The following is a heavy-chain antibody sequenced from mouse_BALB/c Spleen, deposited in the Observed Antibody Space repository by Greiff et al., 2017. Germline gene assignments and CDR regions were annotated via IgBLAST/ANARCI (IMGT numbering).Heavy chain of an antibody. CDR2: IRSKSNNYAT. CDR3: VRQARYFDY. CDR1: GFTFNTYA. Sequence: EVKLMESGGGLVQPKGSLKLSCAASGFTFNTYAMNWVRQAPGKGLEWVARIRSKSNNYATYYADSVKDRFTISRDDSQSMLYLQMNNLKTEDTAMYYCVRQARYFDYWGQGTTLTVSS. J-gene: IGHJ2*01. D-gene: IGHD3-2*02. V-gene: IGHV10-1*02.